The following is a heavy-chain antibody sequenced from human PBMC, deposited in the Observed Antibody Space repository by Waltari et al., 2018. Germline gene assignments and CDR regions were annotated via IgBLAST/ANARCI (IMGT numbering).Heavy chain of an antibody. CDR3: ARFSKSANWFDP. CDR1: GDSISSSGYF. CDR2: IYYTGCT. J-gene: IGHJ5*02. D-gene: IGHD3-3*02. V-gene: IGHV4-39*01. Sequence: QLQLQESGPALVTPSETLSLTCTVSGDSISSSGYFWGWIRQSPGKGLEWIGSIYYTGCTYYNPPLMSRVTISADTSKNQFSLNLSSVTAADTAVFYCARFSKSANWFDPWGQGTLVTVAS.